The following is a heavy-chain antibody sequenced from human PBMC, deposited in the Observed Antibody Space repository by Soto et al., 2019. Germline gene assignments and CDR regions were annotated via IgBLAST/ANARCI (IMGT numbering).Heavy chain of an antibody. V-gene: IGHV3-66*01. J-gene: IGHJ2*01. CDR2: IYSDGRT. D-gene: IGHD2-21*02. Sequence: EVQLVESGGGLVEPGGSLRLSCAASGFTVSSDYMSWVRQAPGKGLEWVSVIYSDGRTYYADSVKGRFTISRVNSKNTLYLQMNSLRAEDTAVYYCARDGGRLTAGTTSGGWYFARGGRGSLVTVSS. CDR3: ARDGGRLTAGTTSGGWYFAR. CDR1: GFTVSSDY.